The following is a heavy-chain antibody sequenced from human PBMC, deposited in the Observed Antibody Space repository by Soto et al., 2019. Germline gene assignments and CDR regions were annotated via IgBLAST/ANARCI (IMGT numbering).Heavy chain of an antibody. J-gene: IGHJ5*02. V-gene: IGHV3-33*01. D-gene: IGHD4-17*01. Sequence: QVQLVESGGGVVQPGRSLRLACAGSGFTFSNYGMHWVRQAPGKGLEWVALIWYDGSNRDYTDSVKGRFTISRDNSNNTPYLQMDHLRVEDTAMYYCARDPGRFFDYRERGPRFDPWGQAILVTVSP. CDR1: GFTFSNYG. CDR3: ARDPGRFFDYRERGPRFDP. CDR2: IWYDGSNR.